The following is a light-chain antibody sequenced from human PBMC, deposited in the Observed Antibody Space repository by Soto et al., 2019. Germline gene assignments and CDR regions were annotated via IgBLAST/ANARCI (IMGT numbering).Light chain of an antibody. CDR1: SSNIGAGYD. CDR2: GNS. V-gene: IGLV1-40*01. Sequence: QSVLTQPPSVSGAPGQRVTISCTGSSSNIGAGYDVHWYQQLPGTAPKLLIYGNSNRPSGVPDRFSGSKSGTSASLAITGLQAEYEADYSCQAYDSSLSVVVFGGGTKLTVL. CDR3: QAYDSSLSVVV. J-gene: IGLJ2*01.